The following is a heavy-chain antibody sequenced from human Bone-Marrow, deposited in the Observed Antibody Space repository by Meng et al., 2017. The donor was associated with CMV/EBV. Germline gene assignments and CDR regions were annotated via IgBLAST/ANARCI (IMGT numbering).Heavy chain of an antibody. V-gene: IGHV3-72*01. CDR3: ARPGGFTNGYGMDV. Sequence: GYTFRDNYMDWGRQTPGKGLEWVGRTRNKANSYTTEYAAYVKGRFTISRDDSKNSLYLQMNSLKTEDTAVYYCARPGGFTNGYGMDVWGQGTTVTVSS. D-gene: IGHD2-8*01. J-gene: IGHJ6*02. CDR2: TRNKANSYTT. CDR1: GYTFRDNY.